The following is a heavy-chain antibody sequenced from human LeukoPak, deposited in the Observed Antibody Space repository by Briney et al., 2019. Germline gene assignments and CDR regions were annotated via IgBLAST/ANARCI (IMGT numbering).Heavy chain of an antibody. D-gene: IGHD2-15*01. J-gene: IGHJ4*02. CDR3: ARDRGGTVDY. V-gene: IGHV3-53*01. CDR2: IYSGGST. Sequence: GGSLRLSCAASGFTVSSNYMSWVRQAPGKGLEWVSVIYSGGSTYYADSVKGRCTISRDNSKTTLYLQMNSLRAEDTAVYYCARDRGGTVDYWGQGTLVTVSS. CDR1: GFTVSSNY.